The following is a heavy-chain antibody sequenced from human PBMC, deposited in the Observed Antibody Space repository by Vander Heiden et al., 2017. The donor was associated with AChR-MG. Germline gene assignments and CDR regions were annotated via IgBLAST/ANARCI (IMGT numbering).Heavy chain of an antibody. Sequence: EVQLVESGGGLVKPGGSLRLSCAASGFTFSSYSMNWVRQAPGKGLEWVSSISSSSSYIYYADSVKGRVTSSRDNAKNSLYLQMNSMRAEDKDVYYCARDADHYYDRRGYRSDAFDIWGQGKMVTVSS. CDR3: ARDADHYYDRRGYRSDAFDI. V-gene: IGHV3-21*01. CDR1: GFTFSSYS. D-gene: IGHD3-22*01. CDR2: ISSSSSYI. J-gene: IGHJ3*02.